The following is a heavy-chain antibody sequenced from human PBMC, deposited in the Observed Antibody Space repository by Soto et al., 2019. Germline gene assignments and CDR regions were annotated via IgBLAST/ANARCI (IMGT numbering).Heavy chain of an antibody. Sequence: QVQLVESGGGVVQPGRSLRLSCAASGFTFSSYAMHWVRQAPGKGLEWVAVISYDGSNKYYADSVKGRFTISRDNSKNTLYLQMNSLRAEDTAVYYCASCQEAGGYYFDYWGQGTLVTVSS. D-gene: IGHD3-10*01. CDR3: ASCQEAGGYYFDY. J-gene: IGHJ4*02. CDR2: ISYDGSNK. V-gene: IGHV3-30-3*01. CDR1: GFTFSSYA.